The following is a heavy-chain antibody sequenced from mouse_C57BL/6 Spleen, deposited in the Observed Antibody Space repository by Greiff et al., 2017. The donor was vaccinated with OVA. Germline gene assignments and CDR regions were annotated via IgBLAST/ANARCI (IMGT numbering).Heavy chain of an antibody. D-gene: IGHD1-1*01. CDR3: ARVVVAFQD. V-gene: IGHV3-6*01. CDR1: GYSITSGYY. CDR2: ISYDGSN. J-gene: IGHJ3*01. Sequence: EVQLQESGPGLVKPSQSLSLTCSVTGYSITSGYYWNWIRQSPGNKLEWMGYISYDGSNNYNPSLKNRISITRDTSKNQFFLKLNSVTTEDTATYYCARVVVAFQDWGQGTLVTVSA.